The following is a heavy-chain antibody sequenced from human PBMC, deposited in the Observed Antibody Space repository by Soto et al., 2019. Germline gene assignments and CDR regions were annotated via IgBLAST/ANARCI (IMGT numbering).Heavy chain of an antibody. CDR3: ARGGYYDNSWGKLSHYGLDV. D-gene: IGHD3-16*01. J-gene: IGHJ6*02. CDR2: ISPYNDYT. Sequence: QVQLVQSAAEVKKPGASVKVSCKASGYTFIRYGITWVRQAPGQGLEWMGWISPYNDYTIYAQKLQGRVTMTTDTSTXTXDXXLRGLKSDDTAVYYCARGGYYDNSWGKLSHYGLDVWGQGTSVTVSS. CDR1: GYTFIRYG. V-gene: IGHV1-18*01.